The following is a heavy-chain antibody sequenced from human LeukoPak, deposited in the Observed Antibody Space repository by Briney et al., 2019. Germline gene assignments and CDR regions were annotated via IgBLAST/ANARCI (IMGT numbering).Heavy chain of an antibody. Sequence: GGSLRLSCAASGFTFSNAWMTWVRQAPGKGLEWVGLIRSKTDGGTTDHAAPVKGRFTISRDDSKNTLYLQMNSLKTEDTAVYYCTTESVVVPPPSYSDYWGQGTLATVSS. D-gene: IGHD2-2*01. V-gene: IGHV3-15*01. CDR1: GFTFSNAW. CDR2: IRSKTDGGTT. CDR3: TTESVVVPPPSYSDY. J-gene: IGHJ4*02.